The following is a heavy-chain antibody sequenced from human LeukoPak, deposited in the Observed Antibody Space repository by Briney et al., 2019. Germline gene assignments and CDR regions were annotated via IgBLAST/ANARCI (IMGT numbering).Heavy chain of an antibody. CDR3: ASYSCSGGSCYDY. J-gene: IGHJ4*02. CDR1: GGSFNGYY. V-gene: IGHV4-34*01. D-gene: IGHD2-15*01. CDR2: INHSGST. Sequence: SETLSLTCAVYGGSFNGYYWSWIRQPPGKGLEWIGEINHSGSTNYNPSLKSRVTISVDTSKNQFSLKLSSVTAADTAVYYCASYSCSGGSCYDYWGQGTLVTVSS.